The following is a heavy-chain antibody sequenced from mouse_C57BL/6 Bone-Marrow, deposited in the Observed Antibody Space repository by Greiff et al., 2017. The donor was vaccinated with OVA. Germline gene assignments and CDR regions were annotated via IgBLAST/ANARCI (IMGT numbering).Heavy chain of an antibody. CDR3: ARNLGVTTGYYYAMDY. J-gene: IGHJ4*01. V-gene: IGHV2-2*01. CDR1: GFSLTSYG. D-gene: IGHD2-2*01. CDR2: IWSGGST. Sequence: QVQLKESGPGLVQPSQSLSITCTVSGFSLTSYGVHWVRQSPGKGLEWLGVIWSGGSTDYNAAFISRLSISKDNSKSQVFFKMNSLQADDTAIYYCARNLGVTTGYYYAMDYWGQGTSVTVSS.